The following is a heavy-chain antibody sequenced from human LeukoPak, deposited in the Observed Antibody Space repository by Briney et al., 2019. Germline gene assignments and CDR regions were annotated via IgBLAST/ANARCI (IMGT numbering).Heavy chain of an antibody. V-gene: IGHV3-21*01. CDR2: ISSSSSYI. Sequence: GGSLRLSCAASGFTFSSYIMNWVRQAPGEGLEWVSSISSSSSYIYYADSVKGRFTISRDNAKNSLYLQMNSLRAEDTAVYYCPNLRNVDYGDFDYWGQGTLVTVSS. CDR3: PNLRNVDYGDFDY. CDR1: GFTFSSYI. D-gene: IGHD4-17*01. J-gene: IGHJ4*02.